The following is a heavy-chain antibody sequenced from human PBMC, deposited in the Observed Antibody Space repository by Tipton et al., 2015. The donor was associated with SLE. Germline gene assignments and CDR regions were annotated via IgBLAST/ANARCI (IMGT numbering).Heavy chain of an antibody. CDR3: ARGRVFFDY. V-gene: IGHV4-39*07. CDR1: GGSISSSSYY. CDR2: IYYSGST. Sequence: TLSLTCTVSGGSISSSSYYLGWIRQPPGKGLEWIGHIYYSGSTYYNPSLKSRVTISVDTSKNQFSLKLSSVTAADTAVYYCARGRVFFDYWGQGTLVTVSS. J-gene: IGHJ4*02.